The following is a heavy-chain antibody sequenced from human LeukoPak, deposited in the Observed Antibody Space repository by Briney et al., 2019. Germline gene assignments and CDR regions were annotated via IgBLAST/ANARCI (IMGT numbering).Heavy chain of an antibody. CDR1: GYTFTSYA. Sequence: ASVKVSCKASGYTFTSYAMNWVRQAPGQGLEWMGWMNPNSGNTGYAQKFQGRVTMTRNTSISTAYMELSSLRSEDTAVYYCARGLRGSYGLVLYYWGQGTLVTVSS. CDR3: ARGLRGSYGLVLYY. CDR2: MNPNSGNT. J-gene: IGHJ4*02. D-gene: IGHD5-18*01. V-gene: IGHV1-8*02.